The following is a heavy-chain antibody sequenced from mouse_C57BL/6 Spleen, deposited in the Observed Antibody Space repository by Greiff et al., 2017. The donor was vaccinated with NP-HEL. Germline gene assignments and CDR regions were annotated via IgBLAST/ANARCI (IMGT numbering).Heavy chain of an antibody. CDR3: ARRGGYDVDDY. V-gene: IGHV1-81*01. D-gene: IGHD2-2*01. CDR2: IYPRSGNT. J-gene: IGHJ2*01. CDR1: GYTFTSYG. Sequence: VQGVESGAELARPGASVKLSCKASGYTFTSYGISWVKQRTGQGLEWIGEIYPRSGNTYYNEKFKGKATLTADKSSSTAYMELRSLTSEDSAVYFCARRGGYDVDDYWGQGTTLTVSS.